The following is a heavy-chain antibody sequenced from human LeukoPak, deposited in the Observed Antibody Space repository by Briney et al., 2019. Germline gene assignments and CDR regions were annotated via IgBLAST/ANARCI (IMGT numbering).Heavy chain of an antibody. Sequence: ASVKVSCKASGYTFTSYAISWVRQAPGQGLEWMGWINAYSGNTNYAQKFQGRVTMTTDTSTSTAYMELRSPRSDDTAVYYCARHVSFSSSWYWFDPWGQGTLVTVSS. J-gene: IGHJ5*02. CDR2: INAYSGNT. V-gene: IGHV1-18*01. CDR3: ARHVSFSSSWYWFDP. D-gene: IGHD6-13*01. CDR1: GYTFTSYA.